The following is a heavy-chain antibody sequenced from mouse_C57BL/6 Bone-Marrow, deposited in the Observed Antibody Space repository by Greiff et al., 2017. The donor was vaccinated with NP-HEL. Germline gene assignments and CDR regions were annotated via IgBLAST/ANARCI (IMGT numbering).Heavy chain of an antibody. CDR2: IDPEDGDT. Sequence: EVQLQQSGAELVRPGASVKLSCTASGFNIKDYYMHWVKQRPEQGLEWIGRIDPEDGDTEYAPKFQGKATMTADTSSNTAYLQLSSLTSEDTAVYYCTKGYYYGSRDYAMDYWGQGTSVTVSS. CDR1: GFNIKDYY. D-gene: IGHD1-1*01. J-gene: IGHJ4*01. CDR3: TKGYYYGSRDYAMDY. V-gene: IGHV14-1*01.